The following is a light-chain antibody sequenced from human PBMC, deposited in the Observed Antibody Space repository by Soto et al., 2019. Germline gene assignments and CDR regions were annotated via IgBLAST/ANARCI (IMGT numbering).Light chain of an antibody. Sequence: QSALTQPASVSGSPGQSITISCTGTSNDVGGYNYVSWYQQHPGKAPKLVIYEVSHRPSGISDRFSGSKSGNTASLTISGLQVEDEAEYYCSSYTTSSPYVFGPGNKVTVL. J-gene: IGLJ1*01. CDR2: EVS. CDR1: SNDVGGYNY. CDR3: SSYTTSSPYV. V-gene: IGLV2-14*01.